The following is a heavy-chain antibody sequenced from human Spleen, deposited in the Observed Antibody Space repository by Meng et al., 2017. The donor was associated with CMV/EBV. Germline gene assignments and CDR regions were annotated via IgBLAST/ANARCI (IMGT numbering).Heavy chain of an antibody. CDR1: GTFSSYT. V-gene: IGHV1-69*02. CDR3: ARGYCSSTSCYTGWFDP. Sequence: GTFSSYTISWVRQAPGQGLEWMGRIIPILGIANYAQKFQGRVTITADKSTSTAYMELSSLRSEDTAVYYCARGYCSSTSCYTGWFDPWGQGTLVTVSS. CDR2: IIPILGIA. D-gene: IGHD2-2*02. J-gene: IGHJ5*02.